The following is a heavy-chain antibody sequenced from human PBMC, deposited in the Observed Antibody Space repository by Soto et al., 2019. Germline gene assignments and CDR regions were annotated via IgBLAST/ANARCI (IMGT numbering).Heavy chain of an antibody. V-gene: IGHV1-18*01. J-gene: IGHJ3*02. CDR2: ISAYNGNT. CDR1: GYTFTSYG. Sequence: GASVKVSCKASGYTFTSYGISWVRQAPGQGLEWMGWISAYNGNTNYAQKLQGRVTMTTDTSTSTAYMELRSLRSDDTAVYYCARDSEGYSSSPRSAFDIWGQGTMVTVSS. D-gene: IGHD6-6*01. CDR3: ARDSEGYSSSPRSAFDI.